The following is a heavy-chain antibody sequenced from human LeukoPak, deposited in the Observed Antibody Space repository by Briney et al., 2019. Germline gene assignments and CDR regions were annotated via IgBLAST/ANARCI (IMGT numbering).Heavy chain of an antibody. CDR3: ARDGRYYDFWSGYPHDAFDI. J-gene: IGHJ3*02. CDR1: GYTFTGYY. CDR2: INPNSGGT. D-gene: IGHD3-3*01. Sequence: ASVKVSCKASGYTFTGYYMHWVRQAPGQGLAWMGWINPNSGGTNYAQKFQGWVTMTRDTSISTAYMELSRLRSDDTAVYYCARDGRYYDFWSGYPHDAFDIWGQGTMVTVSS. V-gene: IGHV1-2*04.